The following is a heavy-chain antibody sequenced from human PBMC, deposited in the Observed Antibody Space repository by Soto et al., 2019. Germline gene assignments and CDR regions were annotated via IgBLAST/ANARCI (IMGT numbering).Heavy chain of an antibody. CDR3: TTDITMIVVVSWDACDI. CDR2: IKSKTDGGTT. J-gene: IGHJ3*02. D-gene: IGHD3-22*01. CDR1: GFTFSNAW. V-gene: IGHV3-15*01. Sequence: GGSLRLSCAASGFTFSNAWMSWVRQAPGKGLEWVGRIKSKTDGGTTDYAAPVKGRFTISRDDSKNTLYLQMNSLKTEDTAVYYCTTDITMIVVVSWDACDIWGQGTMVTVSS.